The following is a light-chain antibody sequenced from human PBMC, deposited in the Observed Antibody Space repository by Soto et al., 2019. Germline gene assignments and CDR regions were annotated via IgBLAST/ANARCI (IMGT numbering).Light chain of an antibody. CDR1: SSDVGGYNY. CDR3: SSYTSSSTYV. Sequence: QSVLTQPACVSGSPGQSIAISCTGTSSDVGGYNYVSWYQQHPGKAPKLIIYDVTNRPSGVSNRFSGSKSGNTASLTISGLQAEDEADYYCSSYTSSSTYVFGTGTQLTVL. V-gene: IGLV2-14*01. CDR2: DVT. J-gene: IGLJ1*01.